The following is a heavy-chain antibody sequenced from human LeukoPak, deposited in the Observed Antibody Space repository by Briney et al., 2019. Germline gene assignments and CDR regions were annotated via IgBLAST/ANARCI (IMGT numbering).Heavy chain of an antibody. CDR2: INHSGGT. CDR3: ARRPGNSGSYLGAFDI. CDR1: GGSLSGYY. D-gene: IGHD1-26*01. Sequence: SETLSPTCAVYGGSLSGYYGSRIPRPPGKGLRWFGEINHSGGTSYNPSLKSRVTISVATSKNQFSLQLSSVTAADTAVYYCARRPGNSGSYLGAFDIWGQGTMVTVSS. J-gene: IGHJ3*02. V-gene: IGHV4-34*01.